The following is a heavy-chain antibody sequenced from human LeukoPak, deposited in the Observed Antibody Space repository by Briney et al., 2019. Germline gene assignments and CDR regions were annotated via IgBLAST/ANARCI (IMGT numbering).Heavy chain of an antibody. CDR2: ISAYNGNT. D-gene: IGHD3-22*01. Sequence: ASVKVSCKASGYTFTSYGISWVRQAPGQGLEWMGWISAYNGNTNYAQKLQGRVTMTTDTSTSTAYMELRGLRSDDTAVYYCARDKYYDSSAQGDYWGQGTLVTVSS. V-gene: IGHV1-18*01. CDR1: GYTFTSYG. J-gene: IGHJ4*02. CDR3: ARDKYYDSSAQGDY.